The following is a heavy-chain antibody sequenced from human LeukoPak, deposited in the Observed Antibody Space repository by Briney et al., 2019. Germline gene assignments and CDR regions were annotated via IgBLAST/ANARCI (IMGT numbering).Heavy chain of an antibody. CDR1: GGTYSSYA. CDR3: ARARYGDSFYGMDV. Sequence: SVNVSCKSSGGTYSSYAISGVRQAGGQGREWVGWIIPIIGRTNYAQKFQGRVTITTDKSTSTAYMELSSLRSEDTAVYYCARARYGDSFYGMDVWGQGTTVTVSS. D-gene: IGHD4-17*01. J-gene: IGHJ6*02. CDR2: IIPIIGRT. V-gene: IGHV1-69*10.